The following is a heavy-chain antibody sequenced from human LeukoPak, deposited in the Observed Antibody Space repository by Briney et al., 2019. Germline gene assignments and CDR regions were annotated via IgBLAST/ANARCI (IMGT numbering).Heavy chain of an antibody. CDR1: GGTFSSYA. CDR3: ARVVDTAMVQFDY. V-gene: IGHV1-18*01. CDR2: ISAYNGNT. J-gene: IGHJ4*02. Sequence: ASVKVSCKASGGTFSSYAISWVRQAPGQGLEWMGWISAYNGNTNYAQNLQGRVTMTTDTSTSTAYMELSRLRSDDTAVYYCARVVDTAMVQFDYWGQGTLVTVSS. D-gene: IGHD5-18*01.